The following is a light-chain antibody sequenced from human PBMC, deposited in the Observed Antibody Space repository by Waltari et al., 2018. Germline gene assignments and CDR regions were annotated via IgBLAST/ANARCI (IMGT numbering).Light chain of an antibody. CDR3: QQRRDWPLS. V-gene: IGKV3-11*01. J-gene: IGKJ4*01. CDR2: DAS. CDR1: QNIASY. Sequence: EIVLTQSPGTLSLSPGERATLSCRASQNIASYLAWYQQKPGQAPRLLIYDASNRATGIPARFSGSGSGTAFTLTISSLEFGDSAVYYCQQRRDWPLSFGGGTKVEIK.